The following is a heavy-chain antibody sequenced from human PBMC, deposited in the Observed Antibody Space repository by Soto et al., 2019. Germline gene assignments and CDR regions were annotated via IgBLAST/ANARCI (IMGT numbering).Heavy chain of an antibody. CDR3: ARVGFMTTETEWFHYSGVDV. CDR1: GFTFRDYY. D-gene: IGHD4-4*01. CDR2: ISGSGSTI. J-gene: IGHJ6*02. Sequence: QVPLVESGGGLVKPGGSLRLSCVASGFTFRDYYMSWIRQAPGKGLEWVSYISGSGSTIYSADSVKGRFTISRDNAKNSLYLHMNSLRAEDTAVFYCARVGFMTTETEWFHYSGVDVWGQGTTVSVSS. V-gene: IGHV3-11*01.